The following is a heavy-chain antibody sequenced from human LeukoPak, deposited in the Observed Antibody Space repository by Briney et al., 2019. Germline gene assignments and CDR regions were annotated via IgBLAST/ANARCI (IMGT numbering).Heavy chain of an antibody. CDR3: AQSSGYYSNWFDP. J-gene: IGHJ5*02. V-gene: IGHV1-3*01. CDR1: GYTFTSYA. CDR2: INAGNGNT. Sequence: ASVKVSCKASGYTFTSYATHWVRQAPGQRLEWMGWINAGNGNTKYSQKFQGRVTITRDTSASTAYMELRSLRSDDTAVYYCAQSSGYYSNWFDPWGQGTLVTVSS. D-gene: IGHD3-22*01.